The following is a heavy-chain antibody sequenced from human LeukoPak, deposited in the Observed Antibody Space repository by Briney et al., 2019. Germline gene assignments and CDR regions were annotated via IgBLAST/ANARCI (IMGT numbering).Heavy chain of an antibody. CDR1: GYTFTAYY. Sequence: ASVKVSCKASGYTFTAYYMHWVRQAPGQGLEWMGWINPNSGGTNYAQKFQGRVTMTRDTSISTAYMELSRLKSDDTAVYYCARDAIVRDYSNSDYWGQGTLVTVSS. V-gene: IGHV1-2*02. CDR2: INPNSGGT. D-gene: IGHD4-11*01. CDR3: ARDAIVRDYSNSDY. J-gene: IGHJ4*02.